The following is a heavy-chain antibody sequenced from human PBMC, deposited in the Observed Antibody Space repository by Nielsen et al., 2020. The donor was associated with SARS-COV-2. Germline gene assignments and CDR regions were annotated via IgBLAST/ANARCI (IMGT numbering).Heavy chain of an antibody. CDR3: ARDHAPAAIKYYYGMDV. Sequence: GGSLRLSYAASGFTFSSYWMSWVRQAPGKGLEWVANIKQDGSEKYYVDSVKGRFTISRDNAKNSLYLQMNSLRAEDTAVYYCARDHAPAAIKYYYGMDVWGQGTTVTVSS. CDR2: IKQDGSEK. CDR1: GFTFSSYW. J-gene: IGHJ6*02. D-gene: IGHD2-2*01. V-gene: IGHV3-7*01.